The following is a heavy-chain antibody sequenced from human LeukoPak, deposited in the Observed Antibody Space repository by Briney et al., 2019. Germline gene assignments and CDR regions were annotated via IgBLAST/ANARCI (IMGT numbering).Heavy chain of an antibody. D-gene: IGHD3-10*01. CDR3: ARQGYYGSGAAFDI. J-gene: IGHJ3*02. CDR2: IYYSGST. CDR1: GGSISSYY. V-gene: IGHV4-59*08. Sequence: SETLSLTCTVSGGSISSYYWSWIRQPPGKGLEWIGYIYYSGSTNYNPSLKSRVTISVDTSKNQFSLKLSSVTAADTAVYYCARQGYYGSGAAFDIWGQGTMVTVSS.